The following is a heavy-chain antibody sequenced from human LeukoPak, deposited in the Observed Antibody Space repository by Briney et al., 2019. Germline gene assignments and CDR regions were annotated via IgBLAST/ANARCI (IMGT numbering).Heavy chain of an antibody. CDR3: ARSAGRYYYDLPDI. V-gene: IGHV4-59*01. CDR1: GGSISSYY. CDR2: IYYSGST. D-gene: IGHD3-22*01. Sequence: SETLSLTCTVSGGSISSYYWSSIRQPPGKGLEWIGYIYYSGSTNYNPSLKSRVTISVDTSKDQFSLRLSSVTAADTAVYYCARSAGRYYYDLPDIWGQGTMVAVSS. J-gene: IGHJ3*02.